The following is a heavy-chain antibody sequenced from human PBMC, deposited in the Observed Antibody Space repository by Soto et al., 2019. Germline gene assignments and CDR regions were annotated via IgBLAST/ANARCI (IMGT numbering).Heavy chain of an antibody. J-gene: IGHJ4*02. CDR1: GFTFSNNW. D-gene: IGHD3-3*01. V-gene: IGHV3-7*01. CDR2: IKEDGSEE. Sequence: EVQLVESGGGLVQPGGSLRLSCAASGFTFSNNWMSWVRQPPGKGLEWVANIKEDGSEEYYVDSVKGRFTISRDNARHSLYLQMNSLRVEDTAVYYCAREGHDFASDSPTFFDYWGQGILVTVSS. CDR3: AREGHDFASDSPTFFDY.